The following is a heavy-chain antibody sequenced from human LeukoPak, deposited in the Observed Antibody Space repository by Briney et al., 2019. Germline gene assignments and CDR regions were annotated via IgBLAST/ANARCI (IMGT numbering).Heavy chain of an antibody. D-gene: IGHD4-17*01. CDR3: ARGGRDYRDQKYYFDY. Sequence: TASETLSLTCTVSGGSISSGDYHWSWIRQSPGKGLEWIGYIFYSGTTSYYPSLKSRVTISLDTSKNQFSLKLTSVTAADTAVYYCARGGRDYRDQKYYFDYWGQGTLVTVSS. J-gene: IGHJ4*02. V-gene: IGHV4-30-4*01. CDR1: GGSISSGDYH. CDR2: IFYSGTT.